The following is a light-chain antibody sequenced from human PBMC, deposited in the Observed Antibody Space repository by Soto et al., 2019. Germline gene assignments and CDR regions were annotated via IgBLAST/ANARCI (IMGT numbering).Light chain of an antibody. CDR2: NAS. CDR1: QSVGSS. J-gene: IGKJ1*01. CDR3: QQYNVWWT. V-gene: IGKV3-15*01. Sequence: EIMMTQSPATLSVSPGERATLSCRASQSVGSSLAWYQQRPGQTPRLLIFNASTRASGIPTRCSGSGSGADFSLAISSLQSEDFAVYYCQQYNVWWTFGQGTKVE.